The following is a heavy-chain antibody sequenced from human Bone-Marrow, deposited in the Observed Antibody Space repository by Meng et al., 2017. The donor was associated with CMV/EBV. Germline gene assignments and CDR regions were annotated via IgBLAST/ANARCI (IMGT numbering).Heavy chain of an antibody. CDR3: ARQPTHDFWSGYYQNWFDP. V-gene: IGHV1-69*05. CDR1: FSSYA. J-gene: IGHJ5*02. Sequence: FSSYAISWVRQAPGQGLEWMGGIIPIFGTANYAQKFQGRVTITTDESTSTAYMELSSLRSEDTAVYYCARQPTHDFWSGYYQNWFDPWGQGTLVTVS. D-gene: IGHD3-3*01. CDR2: IIPIFGTA.